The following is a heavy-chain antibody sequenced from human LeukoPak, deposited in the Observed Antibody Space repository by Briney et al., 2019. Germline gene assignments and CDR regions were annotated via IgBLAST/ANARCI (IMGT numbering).Heavy chain of an antibody. CDR3: ARGYCSGGSCYSKYYYYYYMDV. J-gene: IGHJ6*03. CDR2: ISGSGGST. D-gene: IGHD2-15*01. V-gene: IGHV3-23*01. Sequence: GGSLRLSCAASGFTFSSYAMSWVRQALGKGLEWVSAISGSGGSTYYADSVKGRFTISRDNSKNTLYLQMNSLRAEDTAVYYCARGYCSGGSCYSKYYYYYYMDVWGKGTTVTVSS. CDR1: GFTFSSYA.